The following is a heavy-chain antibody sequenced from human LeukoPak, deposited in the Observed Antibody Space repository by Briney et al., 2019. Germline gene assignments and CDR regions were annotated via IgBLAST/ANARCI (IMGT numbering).Heavy chain of an antibody. D-gene: IGHD4-23*01. CDR2: ITGSGGNT. Sequence: GGSLRLSCAGSGFTFSKYSMSWVRPAPGQGLEWVSAITGSGGNTNYADSVKGRFTIPRDNSMNTLYLQVNTLRAEDTAVYYCAKHYAGNSMGAFEIWGQGTMVTVSS. CDR3: AKHYAGNSMGAFEI. J-gene: IGHJ3*02. CDR1: GFTFSKYS. V-gene: IGHV3-23*01.